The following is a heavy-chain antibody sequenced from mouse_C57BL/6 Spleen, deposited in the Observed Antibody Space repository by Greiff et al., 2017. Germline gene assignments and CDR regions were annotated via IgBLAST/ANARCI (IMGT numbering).Heavy chain of an antibody. J-gene: IGHJ4*01. CDR3: ARDTYYYGSSYGRAMDY. CDR1: GFTFSDYY. Sequence: EVKLVESEGGLVQPGSSMKLSCTASGFTFSDYYMAWVRQVPEKGLEWVANINYDGSSTYYLDSLKSRFIISRDNAKNILYLQMSSLKSEDTATYYCARDTYYYGSSYGRAMDYWGQGTSVTVSS. CDR2: INYDGSST. V-gene: IGHV5-16*01. D-gene: IGHD1-1*01.